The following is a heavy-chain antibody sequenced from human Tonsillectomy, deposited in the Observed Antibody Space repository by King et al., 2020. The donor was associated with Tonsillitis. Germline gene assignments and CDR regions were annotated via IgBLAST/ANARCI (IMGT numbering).Heavy chain of an antibody. V-gene: IGHV3-64D*06. D-gene: IGHD1-14*01. CDR3: TTTAY. CDR1: GFTFSDYA. CDR2: ISDNGGIT. J-gene: IGHJ4*02. Sequence: VQLVESGGGLVQPGGSLRLSCSASGFTFSDYAMHWVCQAPGKGLEYVSAISDNGGITYHADSVKGRFTISRDNSKNTLYLQMSSLRPEDTAVYYCTTTAYWGQGTLVTVSS.